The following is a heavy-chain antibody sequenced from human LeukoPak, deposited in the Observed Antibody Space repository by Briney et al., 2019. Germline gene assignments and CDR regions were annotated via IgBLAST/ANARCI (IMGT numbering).Heavy chain of an antibody. CDR2: IGTSGTNT. D-gene: IGHD5/OR15-5a*01. Sequence: PGGSLRLSCAASGFTFNSYAMNWVRQAPGKGLEWVSAIGTSGTNTYYTDSVKGRFTISRDNSKNTLYLQMNSLRAEDTAVYYCAKGTSAVSNFDYWGQGTLVTVSS. CDR3: AKGTSAVSNFDY. CDR1: GFTFNSYA. J-gene: IGHJ4*02. V-gene: IGHV3-23*01.